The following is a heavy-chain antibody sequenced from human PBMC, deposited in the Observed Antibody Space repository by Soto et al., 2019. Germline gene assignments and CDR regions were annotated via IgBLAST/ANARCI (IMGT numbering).Heavy chain of an antibody. V-gene: IGHV4-59*01. CDR2: IYYSGST. J-gene: IGHJ3*02. Sequence: SETLSLTCTVSGGSISSYYWSWIRQPPGKGLEWIGYIYYSGSTNYNPSLKSRVTVSVDTSKNQFSLKLSSVTAADTAVYYCARRGRLNDAFDIWGQGTMVTVSS. D-gene: IGHD6-25*01. CDR1: GGSISSYY. CDR3: ARRGRLNDAFDI.